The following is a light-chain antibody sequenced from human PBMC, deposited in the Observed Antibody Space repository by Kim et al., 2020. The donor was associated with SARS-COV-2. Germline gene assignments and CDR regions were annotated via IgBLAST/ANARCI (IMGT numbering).Light chain of an antibody. Sequence: SYELTQPPSVSVSTDPTASITCTGDKLGDKDACWYQQKTGQTLWLVIYKDSKRPSGIPERLFGSNYGNTATLTISGTQAMDEADYYCQAWDSSTVVFGVGTKLTV. V-gene: IGLV3-1*01. CDR3: QAWDSSTVV. J-gene: IGLJ2*01. CDR1: KLGDKD. CDR2: KDS.